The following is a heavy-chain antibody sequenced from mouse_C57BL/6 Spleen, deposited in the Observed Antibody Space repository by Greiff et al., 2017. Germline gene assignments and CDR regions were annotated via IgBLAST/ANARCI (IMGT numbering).Heavy chain of an antibody. Sequence: QVQLKQSGAELVRPGASVKLSCKASGYTFTDYYINWVKQRPGQGLEWIARIYPGSGNTYYNEKFKGKATLTAEKSSSTAYMQLSSLTSEDSAVYFCARSTMVPGAYWGQGTLVTVSA. V-gene: IGHV1-76*01. J-gene: IGHJ3*01. CDR2: IYPGSGNT. D-gene: IGHD2-1*01. CDR3: ARSTMVPGAY. CDR1: GYTFTDYY.